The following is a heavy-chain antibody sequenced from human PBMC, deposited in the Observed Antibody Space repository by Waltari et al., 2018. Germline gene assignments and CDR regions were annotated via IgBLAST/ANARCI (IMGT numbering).Heavy chain of an antibody. D-gene: IGHD6-13*01. J-gene: IGHJ3*02. V-gene: IGHV1-8*01. CDR3: ARDYVSAAGDAFDI. CDR2: MNPNSGKT. Sequence: QVQLVQSGAEVKKPGASVKVSCKASGYTFTSYDINWVRQATGQGLEWMGWMNPNSGKTGYAQKVQGRGTMTRNTSISTAYMELSSLRSEDTAVYYCARDYVSAAGDAFDIWGQGTMVTVSS. CDR1: GYTFTSYD.